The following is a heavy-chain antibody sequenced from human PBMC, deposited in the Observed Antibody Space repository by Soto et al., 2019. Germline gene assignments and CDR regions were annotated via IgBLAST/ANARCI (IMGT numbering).Heavy chain of an antibody. Sequence: ASVKVSCRASGYTFTNNDVSWVRQATGQGLEWMGWMNPGSGDTGYAQKFQGRVTMTRDISIATAYMELNSLTSEDTAIYYCARMESFGSLNWFDPWGQGTLVTVSS. D-gene: IGHD5-18*01. CDR1: GYTFTNND. CDR3: ARMESFGSLNWFDP. V-gene: IGHV1-8*02. CDR2: MNPGSGDT. J-gene: IGHJ5*02.